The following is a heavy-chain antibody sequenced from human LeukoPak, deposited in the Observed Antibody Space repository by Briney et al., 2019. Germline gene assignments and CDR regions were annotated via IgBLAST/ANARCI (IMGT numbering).Heavy chain of an antibody. CDR3: ARSGRGGAFDI. CDR1: GFTFSSYW. D-gene: IGHD1-26*01. Sequence: GGSLRLSCAASGFTFSSYWMHWVRQAPGKGLVWVSRINSDGSSTSYADSVKGRFTISGDNAKNTQYLQMSSLRAEDTAVYYCARSGRGGAFDIWGQGTMVTVSS. J-gene: IGHJ3*02. CDR2: INSDGSST. V-gene: IGHV3-74*01.